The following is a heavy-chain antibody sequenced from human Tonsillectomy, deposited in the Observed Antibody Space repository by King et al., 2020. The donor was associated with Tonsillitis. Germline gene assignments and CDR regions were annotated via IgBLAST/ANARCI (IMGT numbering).Heavy chain of an antibody. V-gene: IGHV3-9*01. D-gene: IGHD6-19*01. Sequence: VQLVESGGGLVQPGRSLRLSCAASGFTFDDYAMHWVRQAPGKGLEWVSGISWNSGSIGYADSVKGRFTISRANAKNSLYLQMNSLRAEDTALYYCAKDFSAVAGNDAFDIWGQGTMVTVSS. CDR2: ISWNSGSI. CDR3: AKDFSAVAGNDAFDI. J-gene: IGHJ3*02. CDR1: GFTFDDYA.